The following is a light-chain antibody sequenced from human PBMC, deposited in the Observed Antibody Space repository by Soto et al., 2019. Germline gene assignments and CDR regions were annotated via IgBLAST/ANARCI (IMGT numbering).Light chain of an antibody. V-gene: IGLV1-44*01. CDR3: ASWDDSLNGWV. CDR2: SNN. J-gene: IGLJ3*02. CDR1: SSNIGSYI. Sequence: QSVLTQSPSASGTPGQRVTISCSGSSSNIGSYIVNWHQQLPGTAPKLLIYSNNQRPSGVPDRFSGSKSGTSASLAISGLQSEDEADYYCASWDDSLNGWVFGGGTKLTVL.